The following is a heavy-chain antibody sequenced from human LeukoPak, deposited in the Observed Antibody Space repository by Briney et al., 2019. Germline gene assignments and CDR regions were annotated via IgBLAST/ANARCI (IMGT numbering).Heavy chain of an antibody. CDR2: IYTSGST. Sequence: SQTLSLTCTVSGGSLSSGSYYWSWIRQPAGKGLEWIGRIYTSGSTNYNPSLKSRVTISVDTSKNQFSLKLSSVTAADTAVYYCARDPWGIAVAGYFDYWGQGTLVTVSS. V-gene: IGHV4-61*02. CDR3: ARDPWGIAVAGYFDY. D-gene: IGHD6-19*01. CDR1: GGSLSSGSYY. J-gene: IGHJ4*02.